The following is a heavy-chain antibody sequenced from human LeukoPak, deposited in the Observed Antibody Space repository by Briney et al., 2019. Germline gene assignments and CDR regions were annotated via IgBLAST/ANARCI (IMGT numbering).Heavy chain of an antibody. J-gene: IGHJ3*01. Sequence: PSETLSLTCTVSGGSISSHYWSWIRQPPGEGLEWIGYIYYSGSTNYNPSLKSRVTISLDTSKNQFSLKLNSVTAADTAVYYCARRVVVVTANDKSDAFDVWGQGTVVTVSS. CDR2: IYYSGST. V-gene: IGHV4-59*11. CDR3: ARRVVVVTANDKSDAFDV. CDR1: GGSISSHY. D-gene: IGHD2-21*02.